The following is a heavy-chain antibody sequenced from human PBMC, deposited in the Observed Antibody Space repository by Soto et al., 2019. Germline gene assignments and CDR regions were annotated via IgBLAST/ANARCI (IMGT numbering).Heavy chain of an antibody. V-gene: IGHV4-34*01. CDR1: GGSFSGYY. J-gene: IGHJ5*02. Sequence: SETLSLTCAVYGGSFSGYYWSWIRQPPGKGLEWIGEINHSGSTNYNPSLKSRVTISVDTSKNQFSLKLSSVTAADTAVYYCASGPQASSGYYYWFDHWGQGTLVTVSS. D-gene: IGHD3-22*01. CDR3: ASGPQASSGYYYWFDH. CDR2: INHSGST.